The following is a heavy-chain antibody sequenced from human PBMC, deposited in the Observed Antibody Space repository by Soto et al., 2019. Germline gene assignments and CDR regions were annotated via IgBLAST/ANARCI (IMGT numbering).Heavy chain of an antibody. V-gene: IGHV3-74*01. Sequence: PGGSLRLSCAASGFTFSDYWMHWVRQAPGKGLVWVSRINGDGSRTTYADSVKGRFTISRDNAKNTLYLQMNSLRADDTAVYYCARADLSRYNGSYQKDYWGLGTLVTVSS. D-gene: IGHD1-26*01. CDR3: ARADLSRYNGSYQKDY. CDR2: INGDGSRT. J-gene: IGHJ4*02. CDR1: GFTFSDYW.